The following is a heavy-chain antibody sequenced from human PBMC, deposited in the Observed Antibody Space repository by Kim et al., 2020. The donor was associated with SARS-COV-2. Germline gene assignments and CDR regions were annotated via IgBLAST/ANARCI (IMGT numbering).Heavy chain of an antibody. Sequence: ASVKVSCKASGYTFTSYDINWVRQATGQGLEWMGWMNPNSGNTGYAQKFQGRATMTRNTSISTAYMGLSSLRSEDTAVYYCASRSYIAVAGYYYYYGMDVWGQGTTVTVSS. CDR3: ASRSYIAVAGYYYYYGMDV. CDR1: GYTFTSYD. CDR2: MNPNSGNT. J-gene: IGHJ6*02. V-gene: IGHV1-8*01. D-gene: IGHD6-19*01.